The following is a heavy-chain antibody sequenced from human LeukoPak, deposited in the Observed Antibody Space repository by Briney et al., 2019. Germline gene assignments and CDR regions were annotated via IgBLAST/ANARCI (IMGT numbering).Heavy chain of an antibody. Sequence: SETLSLTCAAYGGSFSGYYWSGIRQPPGKGREWIGEINHSGSTNYNPSLKSRVTISVDTSKNHFSLKLSSVTAADTAVYYCARASYYYDSSGYHLGYYYGMDVWGQGTTVTVSS. CDR3: ARASYYYDSSGYHLGYYYGMDV. J-gene: IGHJ6*02. CDR2: INHSGST. D-gene: IGHD3-22*01. CDR1: GGSFSGYY. V-gene: IGHV4-34*01.